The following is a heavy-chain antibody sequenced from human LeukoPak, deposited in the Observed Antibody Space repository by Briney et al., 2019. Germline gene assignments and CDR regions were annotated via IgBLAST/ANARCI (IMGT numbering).Heavy chain of an antibody. D-gene: IGHD6-19*01. CDR2: IYYSGSA. J-gene: IGHJ4*02. CDR3: ARDRDSSGWFDY. Sequence: SETLSLTCTVSGGSISGFYWGWIRHPPGKGLEWIGFIYYSGSANYNPSLKSRVTMSVDTSKNQFSLKLSSVTAADTAFYYCARDRDSSGWFDYWGQGTLVTVSS. V-gene: IGHV4-59*01. CDR1: GGSISGFY.